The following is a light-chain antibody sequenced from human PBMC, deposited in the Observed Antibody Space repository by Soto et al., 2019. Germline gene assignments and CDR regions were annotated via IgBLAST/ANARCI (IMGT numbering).Light chain of an antibody. CDR3: QPYNSFSGT. V-gene: IGKV1-5*01. J-gene: IGKJ1*01. CDR1: QTISSW. Sequence: DIQMTQSPSTLSASVGDRVTITCRASQTISSWLAWYQQKPGKAPKLLIYDASSLESEVPSRFSGRGSGTQFTLTISSLQPDDFATYYCQPYNSFSGTFGPGTKVDIK. CDR2: DAS.